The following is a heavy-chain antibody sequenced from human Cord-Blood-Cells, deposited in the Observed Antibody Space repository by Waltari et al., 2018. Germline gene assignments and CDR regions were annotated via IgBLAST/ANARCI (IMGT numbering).Heavy chain of an antibody. Sequence: EVQLVESGGGLVKPGGSLRLSCAASGFTSSSYSMNWVRQAPGKGLEWVSSISSSSSYIYYADSVKGRFTISRDNAKNSLYLQMNSLRAEDTAVYYCARDSSSSWYYYYYGMDVWGQGTTVTVSS. D-gene: IGHD6-13*01. V-gene: IGHV3-21*01. J-gene: IGHJ6*02. CDR2: ISSSSSYI. CDR1: GFTSSSYS. CDR3: ARDSSSSWYYYYYGMDV.